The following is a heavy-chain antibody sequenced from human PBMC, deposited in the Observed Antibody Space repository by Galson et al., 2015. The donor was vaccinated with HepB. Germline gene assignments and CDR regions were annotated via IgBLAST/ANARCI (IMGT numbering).Heavy chain of an antibody. Sequence: SLRLSCAASGFTFSSYAMSWVRQAPGKGLEWVSAISGSGGSTYYADSVEGRFTISRDNSKNTLYLQMNSLRAEDTAVYYCAKDRGQKLLWFQTYYFDYWGQGTLVTVSS. CDR3: AKDRGQKLLWFQTYYFDY. J-gene: IGHJ4*02. D-gene: IGHD3-10*01. CDR2: ISGSGGST. V-gene: IGHV3-23*01. CDR1: GFTFSSYA.